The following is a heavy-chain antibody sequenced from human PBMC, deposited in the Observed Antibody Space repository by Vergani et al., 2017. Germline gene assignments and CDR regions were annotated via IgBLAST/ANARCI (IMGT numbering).Heavy chain of an antibody. CDR3: ARDGSGSYWKYGMDV. CDR2: IIPILGIA. V-gene: IGHV1-69*04. D-gene: IGHD1-26*01. CDR1: GGTFSSYA. Sequence: QVQLVQSGAEVKKPGSSVKVSCKASGGTFSSYAISWVRQAPGQGLEWMGRIIPILGIANYAQKFQGRVMITADKSTSTAYMELSSLRSEDTAVYYCARDGSGSYWKYGMDVWGQGTTVTVSS. J-gene: IGHJ6*02.